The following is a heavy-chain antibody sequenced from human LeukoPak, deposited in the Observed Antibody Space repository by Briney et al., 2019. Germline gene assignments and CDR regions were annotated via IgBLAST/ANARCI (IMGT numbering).Heavy chain of an antibody. CDR2: ISFSSSTI. J-gene: IGHJ4*02. CDR1: GLTFSTNS. D-gene: IGHD4/OR15-4a*01. Sequence: GGSLRLSCAAAGLTFSTNSMNWVRQAPGKGLEWVSYISFSSSTIYYADSVKGRFTISRDNSKNTLYLQMNSLRAEDTAVYYCAPFHYGGDPVDYWGQGTLVTVSS. CDR3: APFHYGGDPVDY. V-gene: IGHV3-48*01.